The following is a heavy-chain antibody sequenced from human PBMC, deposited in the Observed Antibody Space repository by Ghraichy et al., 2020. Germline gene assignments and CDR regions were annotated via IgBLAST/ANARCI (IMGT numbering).Heavy chain of an antibody. Sequence: GXLRLSCAASGFTFSSYSMNWVRQAPGKGLEWVSSISSSSRYISYADSVKGRFTISRDNAKNSLYLQVNSLRAEDTAVYYCARAFITIFGVVDYGMDVWGXXXTVTXSS. CDR3: ARAFITIFGVVDYGMDV. CDR2: ISSSSRYI. CDR1: GFTFSSYS. D-gene: IGHD3-3*01. J-gene: IGHJ6*04. V-gene: IGHV3-21*01.